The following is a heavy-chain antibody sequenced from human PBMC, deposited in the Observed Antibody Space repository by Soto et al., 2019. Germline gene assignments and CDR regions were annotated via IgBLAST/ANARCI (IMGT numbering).Heavy chain of an antibody. D-gene: IGHD2-15*01. Sequence: ASVKVSCKASGYTLTAYGLSWVRQAPGQGLEWVGWISPHNGDTNYAQKFQGRVTMTTDTSTNTAYMELRSLRSDDTAVYYCARDLNGPWDIFDLWGQGTMVTVSS. V-gene: IGHV1-18*01. CDR3: ARDLNGPWDIFDL. CDR1: GYTLTAYG. CDR2: ISPHNGDT. J-gene: IGHJ3*01.